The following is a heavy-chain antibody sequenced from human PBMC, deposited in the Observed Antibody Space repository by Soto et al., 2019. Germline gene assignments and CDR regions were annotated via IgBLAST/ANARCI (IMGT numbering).Heavy chain of an antibody. V-gene: IGHV4-59*01. CDR1: GGFMTNYY. CDR3: ARGRGGYYFYDY. Sequence: SETLSLTCTVSGGFMTNYYWNWIRQTPGKAPEWIAYIYYNGITNYNPSLKSRVTISVDSPKNQFSLKLNSVTAADTAMYYCARGRGGYYFYDYWGQGALVTVSS. J-gene: IGHJ4*02. CDR2: IYYNGIT. D-gene: IGHD1-26*01.